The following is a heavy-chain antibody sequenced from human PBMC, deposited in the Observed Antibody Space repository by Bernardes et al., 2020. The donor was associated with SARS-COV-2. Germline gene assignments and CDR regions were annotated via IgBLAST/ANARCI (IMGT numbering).Heavy chain of an antibody. CDR1: GFTFRDYT. Sequence: GSLKLSCAASGFTFRDYTMHWVRQAPGKGLEWVAVIWHDGSREYYVDSVKGRFAISRDNSNNTLYLQMNNLRVEDTALYRCATEDGEWLESWGQGTLVTVSS. J-gene: IGHJ5*01. D-gene: IGHD4-17*01. CDR3: ATEDGEWLES. CDR2: IWHDGSRE. V-gene: IGHV3-33*01.